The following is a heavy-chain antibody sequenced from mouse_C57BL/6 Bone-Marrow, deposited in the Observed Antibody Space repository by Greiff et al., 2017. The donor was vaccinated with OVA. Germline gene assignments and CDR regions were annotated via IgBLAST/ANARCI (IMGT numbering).Heavy chain of an antibody. CDR3: AISFITTVVDSY. Sequence: EVKLMESGGGLVKPGGSLKLSRAASGFTFSSYAMSWVRQTPDKRLEWVATISDGGSYTYYPDNVKGRFTISRDNAKNNLYLQMSHLKSEDTAMYYCAISFITTVVDSYWGQGTLVTVSA. V-gene: IGHV5-4*03. D-gene: IGHD1-1*01. CDR1: GFTFSSYA. CDR2: ISDGGSYT. J-gene: IGHJ3*01.